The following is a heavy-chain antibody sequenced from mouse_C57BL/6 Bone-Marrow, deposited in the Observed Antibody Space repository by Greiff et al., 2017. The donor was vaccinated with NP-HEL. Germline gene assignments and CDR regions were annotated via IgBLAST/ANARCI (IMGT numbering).Heavy chain of an antibody. CDR2: IWRGGST. J-gene: IGHJ4*01. CDR3: ARKNWDGDYYAMDY. V-gene: IGHV2-2*01. CDR1: GFSLTSYG. D-gene: IGHD4-1*01. Sequence: QVQLKESGPGLVQPSQSLSITCTVSGFSLTSYGVHWVRQSPGKGLEWLGVIWRGGSTDYNAAFISRLSISKDNSKSQVFFKMNSLQADDTAIYYCARKNWDGDYYAMDYWGQGTSVTVSS.